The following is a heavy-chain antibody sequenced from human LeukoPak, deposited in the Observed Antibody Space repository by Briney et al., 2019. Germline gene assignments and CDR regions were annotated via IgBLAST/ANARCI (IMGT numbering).Heavy chain of an antibody. CDR3: ARGYPGRYDSSGYYRPAVY. Sequence: GGSLRLSCSASEFTFSNYLMSWVRQAPGKGLEWVANIKQDGSEKYYVDSVKGRFTISRDNAKNSLYLQMNSLRAEDTAVYYCARGYPGRYDSSGYYRPAVYWGQGTLVTVSS. CDR1: EFTFSNYL. V-gene: IGHV3-7*01. D-gene: IGHD3-22*01. CDR2: IKQDGSEK. J-gene: IGHJ4*02.